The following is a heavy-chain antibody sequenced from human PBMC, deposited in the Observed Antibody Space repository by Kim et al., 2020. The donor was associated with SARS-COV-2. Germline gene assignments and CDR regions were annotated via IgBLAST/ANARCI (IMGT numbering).Heavy chain of an antibody. J-gene: IGHJ6*02. V-gene: IGHV1-69*13. D-gene: IGHD2-8*02. Sequence: SVKVSCKASGGTFSRYAISWVRQAPGQGLEWMGGIIPIFGTANYAQKFQGRVTITADESTSTAYMELSSLRSEDTAVYYCASPRTGDYYYGMDVWGQGTTVTVSS. CDR3: ASPRTGDYYYGMDV. CDR1: GGTFSRYA. CDR2: IIPIFGTA.